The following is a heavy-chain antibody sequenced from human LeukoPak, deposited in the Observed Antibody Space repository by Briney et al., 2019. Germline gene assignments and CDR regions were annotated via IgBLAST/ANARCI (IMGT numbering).Heavy chain of an antibody. V-gene: IGHV3-53*01. J-gene: IGHJ4*02. CDR3: ARGVEPLAANTLAY. D-gene: IGHD1-14*01. CDR2: LYSDGNT. CDR1: GFTVITND. Sequence: GGSLRPSCAASGFTVITNDMAWVRQAPGKGLEWVSVLYSDGNTKYADSVQGRFTISRDNSKNTLYLEMNSLSPDDTAVYYCARGVEPLAANTLAYWGQGTLVTVSS.